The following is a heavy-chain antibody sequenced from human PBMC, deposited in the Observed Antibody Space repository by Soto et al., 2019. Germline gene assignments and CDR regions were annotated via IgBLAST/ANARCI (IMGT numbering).Heavy chain of an antibody. CDR1: GFTFSNYN. CDR3: ARDAEGGGWRHVY. V-gene: IGHV3-48*01. CDR2: ISSSSSTI. Sequence: EVQLVESGGGLVQPGGSLRLSCAASGFTFSNYNMNWVRQAPGKGLEWISYISSSSSTIYYADSVKGRFTISRDNAKNSLDLQMNSLGGEDTAVYYWARDAEGGGWRHVYWGQGTLVTVSS. J-gene: IGHJ4*02. D-gene: IGHD6-19*01.